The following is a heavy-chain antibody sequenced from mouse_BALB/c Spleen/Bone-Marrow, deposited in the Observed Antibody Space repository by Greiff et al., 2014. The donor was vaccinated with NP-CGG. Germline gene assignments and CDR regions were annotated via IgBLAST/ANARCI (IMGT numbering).Heavy chain of an antibody. V-gene: IGHV2-9*02. CDR3: ARVYLWYFDV. J-gene: IGHJ1*01. CDR1: GFSLTSYG. D-gene: IGHD2-3*01. Sequence: QVQLKESGPGLVAPSQSLSITCTVSGFSLTSYGVHWVRQPPGKGLEWLGVIWTGGSTNYNSALMSRLSISKDDSKSQVFLKMNSLQTDDTAMYYCARVYLWYFDVWGAGTTVTVSS. CDR2: IWTGGST.